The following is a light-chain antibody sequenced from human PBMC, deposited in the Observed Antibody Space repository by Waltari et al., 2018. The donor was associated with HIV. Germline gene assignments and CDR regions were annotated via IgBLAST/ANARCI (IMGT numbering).Light chain of an antibody. CDR1: SSNIGAGYH. CDR3: QSHDSSLSGYV. CDR2: VNS. V-gene: IGLV1-40*01. J-gene: IGLJ1*01. Sequence: QSVLTQPHSVSGATGQRVTSSCTGRSSNIGAGYHVHWYQQLPGTAPKLLIYVNSNRPSGVPDRFSGSKSGTSAALAITGLQAEDEADYYCQSHDSSLSGYVFGTGTKVTVL.